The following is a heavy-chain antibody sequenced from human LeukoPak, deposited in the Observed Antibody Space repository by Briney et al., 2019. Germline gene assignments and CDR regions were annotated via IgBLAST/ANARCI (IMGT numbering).Heavy chain of an antibody. CDR1: GGSISSGTSY. V-gene: IGHV4-31*03. CDR2: RSDSGTA. CDR3: ARYYHDGGGYSGWFDP. J-gene: IGHJ5*02. Sequence: SETLSVTCSVSGGSISSGTSYCSGVRQHPGESVEWLGCRSDSGTAYYNPSLESRLTISVDTSKNHFSLKLSSVTAADTAMYYCARYYHDGGGYSGWFDPWGQGALVIVSS. D-gene: IGHD3-22*01.